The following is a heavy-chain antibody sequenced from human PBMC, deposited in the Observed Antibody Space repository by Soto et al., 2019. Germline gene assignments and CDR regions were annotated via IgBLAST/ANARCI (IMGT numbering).Heavy chain of an antibody. CDR1: GLIISIYG. Sequence: GGSLTLSCSPSGLIISIYGMHLVVQAPGKGLEWVAVITYDGSNKYYADSVKGRFSISRDNSRNRLYLQMYSLRPEDTAVYYCAKDPKATGTHYWGRGTLVTVSS. CDR3: AKDPKATGTHY. D-gene: IGHD1-1*01. V-gene: IGHV3-30*18. J-gene: IGHJ4*02. CDR2: ITYDGSNK.